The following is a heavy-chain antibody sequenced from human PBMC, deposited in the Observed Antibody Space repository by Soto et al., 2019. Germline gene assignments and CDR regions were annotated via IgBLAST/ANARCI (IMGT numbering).Heavy chain of an antibody. J-gene: IGHJ4*02. V-gene: IGHV4-34*01. Sequence: PLVALSLTCAVYDGSFRGFYWSWIRQPTGKGLEWIGEINHSGSTNYNPSLKSRVTISVDTSKNQFSLKLSSVTAADTAVYYCARSHPPRYNWNWRSVYYFDYWGQVTLVTVS. CDR2: INHSGST. CDR1: DGSFRGFY. CDR3: ARSHPPRYNWNWRSVYYFDY. D-gene: IGHD1-7*01.